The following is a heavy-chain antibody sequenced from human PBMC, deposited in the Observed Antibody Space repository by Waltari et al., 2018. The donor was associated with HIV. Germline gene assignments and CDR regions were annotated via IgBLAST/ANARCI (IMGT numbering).Heavy chain of an antibody. Sequence: EVQPVESGGGLVQPGGSLRLSCAASGFTFSSYWMHWVRQAPGKGLVWVLRINRDGSSTNYADSVKGRFTISRDNAKNTVYLQMNSLRAEDTALYYCASLYNYVWGSPPPFDYWGQGTLVTVSS. CDR3: ASLYNYVWGSPPPFDY. D-gene: IGHD3-16*01. J-gene: IGHJ4*02. CDR2: INRDGSST. CDR1: GFTFSSYW. V-gene: IGHV3-74*01.